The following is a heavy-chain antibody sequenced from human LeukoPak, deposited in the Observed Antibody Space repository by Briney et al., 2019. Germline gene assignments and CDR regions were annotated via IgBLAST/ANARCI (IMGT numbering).Heavy chain of an antibody. CDR1: GFTFSSYA. D-gene: IGHD1-26*01. CDR3: ARDEGGAYIYF. CDR2: IKQDGSEK. V-gene: IGHV3-7*01. J-gene: IGHJ4*02. Sequence: GGSLRLSCAASGFTFSSYAISWVRQAPGKGLEWVANIKQDGSEKYYVDSVKGRFTISRDNAKNSLYPQMNSLRVEDTAVYYCARDEGGAYIYFWGQGTLVTVSS.